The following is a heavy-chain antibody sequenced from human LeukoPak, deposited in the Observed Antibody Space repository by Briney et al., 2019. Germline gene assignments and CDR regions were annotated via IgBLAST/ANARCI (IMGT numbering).Heavy chain of an antibody. J-gene: IGHJ4*02. CDR3: AKSRITMVRGVITNFDY. D-gene: IGHD3-10*01. V-gene: IGHV3-23*01. CDR1: GFTFRSYA. Sequence: GGSLRLSCAASGFTFRSYAMTWVRQAPGKGLGWVSAISGSGGSTYYADSVKGRFTISRDNSKNTLYLQMNSLRAEDTAVYYCAKSRITMVRGVITNFDYWGQGTLVTVPS. CDR2: ISGSGGST.